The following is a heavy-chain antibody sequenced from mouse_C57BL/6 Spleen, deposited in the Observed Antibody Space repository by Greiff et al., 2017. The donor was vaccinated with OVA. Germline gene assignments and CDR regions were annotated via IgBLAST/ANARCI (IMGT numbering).Heavy chain of an antibody. CDR1: GYTFTSYW. CDR2: IYPSDSET. Sequence: QVQLQQPGAELVGPGSSVKLSCKASGYTFTSYWMDWVKQRPGQGLEWIGNIYPSDSETHYNQKFKDKATLTVDKSSSTAYMQLSSLTSEDSAVYYCARSDSSGYDYWGQGTTLTVSS. D-gene: IGHD3-2*02. V-gene: IGHV1-61*01. CDR3: ARSDSSGYDY. J-gene: IGHJ2*01.